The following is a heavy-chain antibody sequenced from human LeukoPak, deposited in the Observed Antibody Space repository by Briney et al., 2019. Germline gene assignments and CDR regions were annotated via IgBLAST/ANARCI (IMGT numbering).Heavy chain of an antibody. V-gene: IGHV1-2*02. D-gene: IGHD3-10*01. CDR2: INPNSGGT. CDR1: GCTFTGYY. CDR3: ARDAGRAIWFGEPKRNYYFDY. Sequence: ASVKVSCKASGCTFTGYYMHWVRQAPGQGLEWMGCINPNSGGTNYAQKFQGRVTMTRDTSISTAYMELSRLRSDDTAVYYCARDAGRAIWFGEPKRNYYFDYWGQGTLVTVSS. J-gene: IGHJ4*02.